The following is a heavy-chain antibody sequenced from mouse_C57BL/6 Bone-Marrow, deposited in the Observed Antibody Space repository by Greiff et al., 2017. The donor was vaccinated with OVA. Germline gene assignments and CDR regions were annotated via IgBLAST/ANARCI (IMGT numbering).Heavy chain of an antibody. J-gene: IGHJ4*01. V-gene: IGHV1-18*01. CDR1: GYTFTDYN. Sequence: VQLKQSGPELVKPGASVKIPCKASGYTFTDYNMDWVKQSHGKSLEWIGDINPNNGGTIYNQKFKGKATLTVDKSSSTAYMELRSLTSEDTAVYYCAMIYYGLYYAMDYWGQGTSVTVSS. CDR3: AMIYYGLYYAMDY. D-gene: IGHD2-1*01. CDR2: INPNNGGT.